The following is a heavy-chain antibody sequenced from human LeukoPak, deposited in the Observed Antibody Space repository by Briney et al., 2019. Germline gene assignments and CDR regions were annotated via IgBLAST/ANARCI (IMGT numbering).Heavy chain of an antibody. CDR3: ARGSPHGDPLDY. CDR1: GYTFIGNY. V-gene: IGHV1-2*02. CDR2: SNPNSGDT. D-gene: IGHD4-17*01. Sequence: SVKVSCKASGYTFIGNYMHWVRQAPGQGLEWMGWSNPNSGDTNYTQNFQGRVTMTRDTSISTAYMELSRLRSDDTAVYYCARGSPHGDPLDYWGQGTLVTVSS. J-gene: IGHJ4*02.